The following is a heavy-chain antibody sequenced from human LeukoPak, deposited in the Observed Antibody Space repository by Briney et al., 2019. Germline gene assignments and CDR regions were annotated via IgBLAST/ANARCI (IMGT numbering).Heavy chain of an antibody. CDR1: GYTFTGYY. J-gene: IGHJ4*02. CDR3: ARDSSYDFWSGYPDY. Sequence: ASVKVSCKASGYTFTGYYMHWVRQAPGQGLEWMGWINLNSGGTNYAQKFQGWATMTRDTSISTAYMELSRLRSDDTAVYYCARDSSYDFWSGYPDYWGQGTLVTVSS. D-gene: IGHD3-3*01. CDR2: INLNSGGT. V-gene: IGHV1-2*04.